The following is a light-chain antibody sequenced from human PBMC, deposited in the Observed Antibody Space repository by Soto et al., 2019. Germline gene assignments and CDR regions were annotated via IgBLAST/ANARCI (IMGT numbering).Light chain of an antibody. CDR1: QSVSSSY. J-gene: IGKJ1*01. Sequence: TQSPSTLSASVGDRVTITCRASQSVSSSYLAWYQQKPGLAPRLLIYDASSRATGIPDRFSGSGSGTDFTLTISRLEPEDFAVYYCQQYGSSPRTFGQGTKVDIK. V-gene: IGKV3D-20*01. CDR3: QQYGSSPRT. CDR2: DAS.